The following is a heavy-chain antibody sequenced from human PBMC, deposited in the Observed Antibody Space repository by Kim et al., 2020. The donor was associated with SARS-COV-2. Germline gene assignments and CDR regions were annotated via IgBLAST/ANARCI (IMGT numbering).Heavy chain of an antibody. Sequence: GGSLRLSCTASGFTFGDYAMSWVRQAPGKGLEWVGFIRSKAYGGTTENPASVKGRFTISREDSKGIAYLQMNSLKTEDTAVYFCTRVAYGDSPYFYYGMDVWGQGTTVTVSS. CDR1: GFTFGDYA. V-gene: IGHV3-49*04. CDR3: TRVAYGDSPYFYYGMDV. CDR2: IRSKAYGGTT. J-gene: IGHJ6*02. D-gene: IGHD4-17*01.